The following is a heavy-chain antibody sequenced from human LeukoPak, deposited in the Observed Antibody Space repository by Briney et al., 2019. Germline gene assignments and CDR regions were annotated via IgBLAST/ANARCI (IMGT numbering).Heavy chain of an antibody. J-gene: IGHJ6*02. CDR2: IYYSGST. CDR1: GGSFSGYY. V-gene: IGHV4-59*08. CDR3: ARLVKVDYGMDV. D-gene: IGHD2/OR15-2a*01. Sequence: PSETLSLTCAVYGGSFSGYYWSWIRQPPGKGLEWIGYIYYSGSTNYNPSLKSRVTISVDTSKNQFSLKLSSVTAADTAVYYCARLVKVDYGMDVWGQGTTVTVSS.